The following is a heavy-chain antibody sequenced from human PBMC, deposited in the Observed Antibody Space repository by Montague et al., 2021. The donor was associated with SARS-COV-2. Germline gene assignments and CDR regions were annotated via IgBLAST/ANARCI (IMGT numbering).Heavy chain of an antibody. D-gene: IGHD2-15*01. V-gene: IGHV6-1*01. CDR3: ARAERGSCGDGNCYQYFFNY. CDR2: TYYRSEWYS. J-gene: IGHJ4*02. CDR1: GDSVSTNSGT. Sequence: CAISGDSVSTNSGTWNWVRLSPSRGLEWLGRTYYRSEWYSDYSVSVKSRISINPDTSKNQFSLQLSSVTSEDTAVYYCARAERGSCGDGNCYQYFFNYWGQGTLVTVPS.